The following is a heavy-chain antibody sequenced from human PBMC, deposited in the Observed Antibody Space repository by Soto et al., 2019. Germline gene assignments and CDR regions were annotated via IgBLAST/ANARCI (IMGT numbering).Heavy chain of an antibody. CDR1: GFTFSSYA. CDR2: ISSNGGST. J-gene: IGHJ3*02. D-gene: IGHD6-19*01. Sequence: GGSLRLSCSASGFTFSSYAMHWVRQAPGKGLEYVSAISSNGGSTYYADSVKGRFTISRDNSKNTLYLQMSSLRAEDTAVYYCVKESRIAVEESYDAFDTWAKGQRSPSPQ. V-gene: IGHV3-64D*08. CDR3: VKESRIAVEESYDAFDT.